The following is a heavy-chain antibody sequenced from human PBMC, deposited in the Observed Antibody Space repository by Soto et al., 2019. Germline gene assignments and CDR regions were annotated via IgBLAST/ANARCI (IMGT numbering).Heavy chain of an antibody. CDR1: SGSISSGGYY. V-gene: IGHV4-31*03. Sequence: PSETLSLTCTVSSGSISSGGYYWSWIRQHPGKGLERIGYIYYSGSTYYNPSLKSRVTISVDTSKNQFSLKLSSVTAADTAVYYCARVFSDSSSFFDPWGQGTLVTVS. CDR2: IYYSGST. D-gene: IGHD6-13*01. J-gene: IGHJ5*02. CDR3: ARVFSDSSSFFDP.